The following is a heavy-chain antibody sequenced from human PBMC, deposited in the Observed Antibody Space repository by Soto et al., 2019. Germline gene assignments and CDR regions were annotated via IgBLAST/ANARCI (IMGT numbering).Heavy chain of an antibody. D-gene: IGHD6-6*01. J-gene: IGHJ4*02. CDR3: AKGKIAARQLFDY. CDR2: ISGSGGST. Sequence: TGGSLRLSCAASGFTFSSYAMSWVRQAPGKGLEWVSAISGSGGSTYYADSVKGRFTISRDNSKNTLYLQMNSLRAEDTAVYYCAKGKIAARQLFDYWGQGTLVTVSS. V-gene: IGHV3-23*01. CDR1: GFTFSSYA.